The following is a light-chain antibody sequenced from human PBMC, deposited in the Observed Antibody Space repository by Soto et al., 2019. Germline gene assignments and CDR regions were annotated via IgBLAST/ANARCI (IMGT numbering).Light chain of an antibody. CDR2: ATS. CDR3: QQYNSYSYT. Sequence: DIQLTQSPSFLSASVGDRVTITCRASQGISGYLAWYQQTPGKAPNLLIYATSTLQSGVPSRFSGSGSGTEFTLTISSLQPEDFATYYCQQYNSYSYTFGQGTKVDIK. V-gene: IGKV1-9*01. J-gene: IGKJ2*01. CDR1: QGISGY.